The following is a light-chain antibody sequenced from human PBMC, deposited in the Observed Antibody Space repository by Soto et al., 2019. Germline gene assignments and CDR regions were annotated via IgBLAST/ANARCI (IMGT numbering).Light chain of an antibody. J-gene: IGKJ4*01. CDR2: AAS. Sequence: EIVMTQSPATLSVSPGETATLSCRASQSIGSALAWYQHRPGQAPRLLIVAASIRPTSVPGRFSGGGSGTDSSRTISTVQAEDFAVYCCQQYRDWAPLTCGGGTTVEIK. CDR3: QQYRDWAPLT. V-gene: IGKV3-15*01. CDR1: QSIGSA.